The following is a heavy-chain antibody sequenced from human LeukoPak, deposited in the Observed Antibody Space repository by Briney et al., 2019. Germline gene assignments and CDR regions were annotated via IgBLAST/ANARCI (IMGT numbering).Heavy chain of an antibody. D-gene: IGHD3-22*01. Sequence: PGGSLRLSCIASGFTFSNYAMSWVRRAPGKGLEWVSGISGSGGNTYFADSVRGRFTISRDNSQNTVYLQMNSLRAEDTAVYYCAKDSTSYYYDSSGYYLVYWGQGTLVTVSS. CDR3: AKDSTSYYYDSSGYYLVY. J-gene: IGHJ4*02. V-gene: IGHV3-23*01. CDR1: GFTFSNYA. CDR2: ISGSGGNT.